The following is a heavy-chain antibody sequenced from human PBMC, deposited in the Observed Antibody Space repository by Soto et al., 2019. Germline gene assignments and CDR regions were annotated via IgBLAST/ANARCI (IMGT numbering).Heavy chain of an antibody. CDR3: ARHGYSYGGGYFDY. Sequence: EVQLVESGGGLVQPGGSLRLSCAASGFTVSSNYMSWVRQAPGKGLEWVSVIYSGGSAYYADSVKGRFTISRDNSKNTLYLQMNGLRAEDTAVYYCARHGYSYGGGYFDYWGRGTLVTVSS. J-gene: IGHJ4*02. CDR1: GFTVSSNY. D-gene: IGHD5-18*01. V-gene: IGHV3-66*04. CDR2: IYSGGSA.